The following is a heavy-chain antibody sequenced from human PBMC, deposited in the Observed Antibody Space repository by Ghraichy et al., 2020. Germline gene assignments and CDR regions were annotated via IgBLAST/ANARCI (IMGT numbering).Heavy chain of an antibody. CDR3: ARESLSSTSCYTCPDAFDI. CDR1: GGSISSGDYY. Sequence: SETLSLTCTVSGGSISSGDYYWSWIRQPPGKGLEWIGYIYYSGSTYSNPSLKSRVTISVDTSKNQFSLKRSSVTAADTAVYYCARESLSSTSCYTCPDAFDIWGQGTMVTVSS. D-gene: IGHD2-2*01. V-gene: IGHV4-30-4*01. CDR2: IYYSGST. J-gene: IGHJ3*02.